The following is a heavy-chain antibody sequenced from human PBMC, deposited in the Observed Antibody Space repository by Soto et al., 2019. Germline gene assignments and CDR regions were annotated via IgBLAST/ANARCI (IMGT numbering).Heavy chain of an antibody. CDR2: ILYSGST. D-gene: IGHD2-15*01. CDR3: ARKFSSLYSGFGP. J-gene: IGHJ5*02. Sequence: SETLSLTCSVSGDSITNYYWNWIRQPPGKGLEWIGSILYSGSTNYDPSLKSRVTISIDTSKNQIALKLTSVTAADTAVYYCARKFSSLYSGFGPWGQGVMVTVSS. V-gene: IGHV4-59*01. CDR1: GDSITNYY.